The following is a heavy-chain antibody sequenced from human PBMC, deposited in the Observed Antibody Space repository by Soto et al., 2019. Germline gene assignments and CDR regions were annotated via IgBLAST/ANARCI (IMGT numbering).Heavy chain of an antibody. CDR2: IYYSGST. D-gene: IGHD3-22*01. V-gene: IGHV4-31*03. J-gene: IGHJ4*02. CDR3: AREEGNYYDNSGTLYY. CDR1: GGSISSGGYY. Sequence: QVQLQESGPGLVKPSQTLSLTCTVSGGSISSGGYYWSWIRQHPGKGLEWIGYIYYSGSTYYNPSLKSRVTISLDTSKNQFSLKLSSVTAADTAVYYCAREEGNYYDNSGTLYYCGQGTLVTVSS.